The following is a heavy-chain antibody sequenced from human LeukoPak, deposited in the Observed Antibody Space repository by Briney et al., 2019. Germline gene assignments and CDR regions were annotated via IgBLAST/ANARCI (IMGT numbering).Heavy chain of an antibody. CDR2: LSSSGYRT. J-gene: IGHJ4*02. CDR1: GFTFTTYA. D-gene: IGHD6-19*01. CDR3: ARLFRSGTGWYPFDY. Sequence: GGSLRLSCAASGFTFTTYAMSWVRQAPGGGLEWVSTLSSSGYRTYFADSVKGRFTISRDTSKNTLYLQMDSLKGEDTAIYYCARLFRSGTGWYPFDYWGQGTLVTVSS. V-gene: IGHV3-23*01.